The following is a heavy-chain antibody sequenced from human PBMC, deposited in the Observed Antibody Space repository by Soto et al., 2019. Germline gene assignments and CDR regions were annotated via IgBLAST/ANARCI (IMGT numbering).Heavy chain of an antibody. V-gene: IGHV4-39*01. CDR2: IYYSGST. CDR1: GGSISTSSYY. J-gene: IGHJ4*02. CDR3: AREYDSSGDY. Sequence: SETLSLTCTVSGGSISTSSYYWGWIRQPPGKGLEWIGSIYYSGSTYYNPSLKSRVTISVDTSKNQFSLKLSSVTAADTAVYYCAREYDSSGDYWGQGTLVTVSS. D-gene: IGHD3-22*01.